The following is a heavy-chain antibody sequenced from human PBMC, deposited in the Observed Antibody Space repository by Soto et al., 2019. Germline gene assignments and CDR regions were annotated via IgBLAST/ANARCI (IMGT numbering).Heavy chain of an antibody. J-gene: IGHJ5*02. CDR3: ARDMHACFTHYFDP. D-gene: IGHD3-16*01. CDR2: TAYTGNT. V-gene: IGHV4-59*01. Sequence: SETLSLTCVVSGGSITSYHSSWIRHFPGQGMEWIAYTAYTGNTNYKPTLTSRVTISMDTSKKQLSLKVTSMTEADTGVYYCARDMHACFTHYFDPWGQGTLVTVSS. CDR1: GGSITSYH.